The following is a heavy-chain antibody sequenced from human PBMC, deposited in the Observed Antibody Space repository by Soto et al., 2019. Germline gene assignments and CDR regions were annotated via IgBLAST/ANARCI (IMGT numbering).Heavy chain of an antibody. CDR2: IYYSGST. Sequence: SEPLSLTFTVSGGSISSYYWSWIRQPPGKGLEWIGYIYYSGSTNYNPSLKSRVTISVDTSKNQFSLKLSSVTAADTAVYYCARDHTGRAAAGTVSHSGMDGRGQGKTVT. CDR3: ARDHTGRAAAGTVSHSGMDG. D-gene: IGHD6-13*01. CDR1: GGSISSYY. V-gene: IGHV4-59*01. J-gene: IGHJ6*02.